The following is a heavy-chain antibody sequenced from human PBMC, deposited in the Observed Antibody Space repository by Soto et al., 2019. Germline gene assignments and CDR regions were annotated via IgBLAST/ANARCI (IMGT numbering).Heavy chain of an antibody. J-gene: IGHJ3*02. CDR1: GGSISSFS. Sequence: QVLLQESGPGRVKPSETLSLTCSVSGGSISSFSWSWIRQPPGKRLEWIGCIYSSGTTNTNPSFGTRLTISVDTSKNQFSLKLRSVTAADTALYYCARELFQFGPRVGVSDIWGQGTMVTVSS. CDR2: IYSSGTT. V-gene: IGHV4-59*01. CDR3: ARELFQFGPRVGVSDI. D-gene: IGHD3-16*01.